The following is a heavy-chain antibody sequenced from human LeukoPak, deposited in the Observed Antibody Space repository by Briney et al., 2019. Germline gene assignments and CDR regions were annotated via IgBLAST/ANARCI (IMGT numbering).Heavy chain of an antibody. Sequence: GGSLGLSCAASGFTFSSYAMSWVRQAPGKGLEWVSAISGSGGSTYYADSVKGRFTISRDNSKNTLYLQMNSLRAEDTAVYYCAKRKWLEKIFDYWGQGTLVTVSS. D-gene: IGHD6-19*01. CDR2: ISGSGGST. J-gene: IGHJ4*02. CDR3: AKRKWLEKIFDY. CDR1: GFTFSSYA. V-gene: IGHV3-23*01.